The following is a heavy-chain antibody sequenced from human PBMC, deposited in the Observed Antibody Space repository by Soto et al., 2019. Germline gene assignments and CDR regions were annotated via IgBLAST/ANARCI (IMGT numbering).Heavy chain of an antibody. V-gene: IGHV3-21*01. Sequence: PGGSLRLSCAASGFTFSSYSMNWVRQAPGKGLEWVSSISSSSSYIYYADSVKGRFTISRDNAKSSLYLQMNSLRAEDTAVYYRARDHHSSGYGGYDYYGMDVWGQGTTVTVSS. CDR1: GFTFSSYS. D-gene: IGHD3-22*01. CDR2: ISSSSSYI. CDR3: ARDHHSSGYGGYDYYGMDV. J-gene: IGHJ6*02.